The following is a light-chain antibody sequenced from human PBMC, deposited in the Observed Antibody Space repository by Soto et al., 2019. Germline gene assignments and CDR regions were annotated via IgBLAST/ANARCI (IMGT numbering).Light chain of an antibody. J-gene: IGKJ5*01. CDR1: QSVSSN. Sequence: EIVMTQSPATLSVSPGERATLSCRASQSVSSNLAWYQQKPGQAPRLLIYGASTRATGIPARFSGSGSGTECTLTVSSLQSEDFPVYYCQQYNNWSPISFGQGTRLEI. V-gene: IGKV3-15*01. CDR3: QQYNNWSPIS. CDR2: GAS.